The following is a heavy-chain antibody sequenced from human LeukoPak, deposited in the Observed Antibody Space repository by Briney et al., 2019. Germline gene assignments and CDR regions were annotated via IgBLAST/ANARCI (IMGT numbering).Heavy chain of an antibody. D-gene: IGHD3-22*01. CDR1: GGSIITGDHF. V-gene: IGHV4-30-4*01. CDR3: ARVASDYSNRSGYYD. CDR2: FYYIGST. Sequence: SETLSLTCTVSGGSIITGDHFWSWIRQPPGKGLEWIGFFYYIGSTYYKPSLKSRINISVDTSKNQLSLKLNSVTAADTAVYYCARVASDYSNRSGYYDWGQGIQVTVSS. J-gene: IGHJ4*02.